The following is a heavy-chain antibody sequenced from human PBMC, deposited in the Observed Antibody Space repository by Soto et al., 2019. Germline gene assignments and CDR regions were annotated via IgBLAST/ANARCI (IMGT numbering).Heavy chain of an antibody. D-gene: IGHD2-21*02. V-gene: IGHV3-30*03. CDR2: ISYDGNNK. J-gene: IGHJ4*02. Sequence: QVQLVESGGGVVQPGRSLRLSCVASGFTFKSSGMHWVRQAPGKGLEWVSVISYDGNNKYYADSVKGRFTISRDNSKNTLYLPMNRPGVDGTAVCVGVAHGVDVCPGDNWGQGTMVTVSS. CDR1: GFTFKSSG. CDR3: VAHGVDVCPGDN.